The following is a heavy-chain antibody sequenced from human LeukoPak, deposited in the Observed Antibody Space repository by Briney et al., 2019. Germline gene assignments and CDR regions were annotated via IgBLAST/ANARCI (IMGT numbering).Heavy chain of an antibody. D-gene: IGHD3-3*01. V-gene: IGHV3-30*03. Sequence: GGSLRLSCAASGFTFSNFGMHWVRQAPGKGLEGVAVISVDGSNEYYADSVKGRFTISRDNSKNKLFLQMNSLRPEDTAVYYCARDTTTYYDFWSGPADAFDIWGQGTMVTVSS. CDR3: ARDTTTYYDFWSGPADAFDI. CDR2: ISVDGSNE. J-gene: IGHJ3*02. CDR1: GFTFSNFG.